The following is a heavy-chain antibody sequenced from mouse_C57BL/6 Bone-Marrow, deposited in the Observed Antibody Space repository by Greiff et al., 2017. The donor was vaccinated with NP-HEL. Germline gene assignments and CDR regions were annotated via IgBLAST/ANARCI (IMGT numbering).Heavy chain of an antibody. Sequence: EVKLMESGPGLVKPSQSLSLTCSVTGYSITSGYYWNWIRQFPGNKLEWMGYISYDGSNNYNPSLKNRISITRDTSKNQFFLKLNSVTTEDTATYYCARLPPDYWGQGTSVTVSS. CDR3: ARLPPDY. V-gene: IGHV3-6*01. D-gene: IGHD5-5*01. J-gene: IGHJ4*01. CDR2: ISYDGSN. CDR1: GYSITSGYY.